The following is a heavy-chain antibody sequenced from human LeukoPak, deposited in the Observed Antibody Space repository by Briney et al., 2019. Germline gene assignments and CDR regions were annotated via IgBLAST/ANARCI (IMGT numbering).Heavy chain of an antibody. Sequence: GRSLRLSCAASGFTFSSYGMHWVSQAPGKGLEWVAVISYDGSNKYYADSVKGRFTISRDNSKNTLYLQMNSLRAEDTAVYYCAKDEVVSIAAAGTEYFQHWGQGTLVTVSS. D-gene: IGHD6-13*01. CDR2: ISYDGSNK. CDR1: GFTFSSYG. J-gene: IGHJ1*01. CDR3: AKDEVVSIAAAGTEYFQH. V-gene: IGHV3-30*18.